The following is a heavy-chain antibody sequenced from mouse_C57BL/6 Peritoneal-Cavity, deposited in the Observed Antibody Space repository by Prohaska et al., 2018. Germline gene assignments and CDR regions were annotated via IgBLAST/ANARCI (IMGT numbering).Heavy chain of an antibody. D-gene: IGHD1-1*01. CDR1: GYTFTSYW. CDR3: ARLDGHFDY. CDR2: IDPSDSYT. Sequence: QVQLQQPGAELVMPGASVKLSCKASGYTFTSYWVHWVKQRPGQGLEWIGEIDPSDSYTNYNQKFKGKATLTVDKSSSTAYMQLSSLTSEDSAVYYCARLDGHFDYWGQGTTLTVSS. V-gene: IGHV1-69*01. J-gene: IGHJ2*01.